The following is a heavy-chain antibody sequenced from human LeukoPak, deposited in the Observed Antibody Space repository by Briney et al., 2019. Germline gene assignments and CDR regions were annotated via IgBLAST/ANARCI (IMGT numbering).Heavy chain of an antibody. CDR1: DDSIRTNTYY. Sequence: PSETLSLTCTVSDDSIRTNTYYWGWIRQPPGKGLEWIGSIYYSGSTYYNPSLKSRVTISVDTSKNQFSLKLSSVTATDTAVYYCATRIAVAGNYFDYWGQGNLVTVSS. CDR2: IYYSGST. J-gene: IGHJ4*02. D-gene: IGHD6-19*01. V-gene: IGHV4-39*01. CDR3: ATRIAVAGNYFDY.